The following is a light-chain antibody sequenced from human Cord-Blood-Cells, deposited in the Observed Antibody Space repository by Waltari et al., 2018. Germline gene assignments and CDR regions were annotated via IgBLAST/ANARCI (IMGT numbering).Light chain of an antibody. CDR1: QSISSW. CDR3: QQYNSYSYS. Sequence: DIQMTQSPSTLSACVGDRVTITCRASQSISSWLAWYQQKPGKAPKLLIYKASSLESGVPSRFSGSGSGTEFTLTISSLQPDDLATYYCQQYNSYSYSFGQGTKLEIK. CDR2: KAS. V-gene: IGKV1-5*03. J-gene: IGKJ2*03.